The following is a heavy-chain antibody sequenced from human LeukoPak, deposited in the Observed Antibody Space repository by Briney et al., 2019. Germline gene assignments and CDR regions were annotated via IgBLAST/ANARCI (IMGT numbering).Heavy chain of an antibody. V-gene: IGHV1-2*02. J-gene: IGHJ4*02. CDR3: ARSGAYYYDSSGYYADY. Sequence: ASVKVSCKASGYTFTGYYMHWVRQAPGQGLEWMGWINPNSGGTNYARKFQGGVTMTRDTSISTAYMELSRLRSDDTAVYYCARSGAYYYDSSGYYADYWGRGTLVTVSS. CDR2: INPNSGGT. D-gene: IGHD3-22*01. CDR1: GYTFTGYY.